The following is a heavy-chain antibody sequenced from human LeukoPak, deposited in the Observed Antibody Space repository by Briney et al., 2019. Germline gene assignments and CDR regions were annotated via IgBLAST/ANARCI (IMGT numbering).Heavy chain of an antibody. CDR1: GFTFNDYA. Sequence: GGSLRLSCAASGFTFNDYAMHWVRQAPGKGLEWVSGISWNSGSIGYADSVKGRFTISRDNAKNSLYLQMNSLRAEDTAVYYCAKDSEGLYDSSGYYGDWGQGTLVTVSS. J-gene: IGHJ4*02. D-gene: IGHD3-22*01. CDR2: ISWNSGSI. V-gene: IGHV3-9*01. CDR3: AKDSEGLYDSSGYYGD.